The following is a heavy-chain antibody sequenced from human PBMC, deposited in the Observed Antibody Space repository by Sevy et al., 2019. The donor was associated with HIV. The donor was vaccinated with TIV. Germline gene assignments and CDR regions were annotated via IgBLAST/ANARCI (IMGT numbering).Heavy chain of an antibody. CDR3: ARDTGRYDDWVFGIVY. D-gene: IGHD3-9*01. CDR1: GYTFTSYG. CDR2: ISAYNGNT. V-gene: IGHV1-18*04. Sequence: ASVKVSCKASGYTFTSYGISWVRQAPGQGLEWMGWISAYNGNTNYAQKLQGRVTMTTDTSTSTAYMELRSLRSDDTAVYYCARDTGRYDDWVFGIVYWGQGTLVTVSS. J-gene: IGHJ4*02.